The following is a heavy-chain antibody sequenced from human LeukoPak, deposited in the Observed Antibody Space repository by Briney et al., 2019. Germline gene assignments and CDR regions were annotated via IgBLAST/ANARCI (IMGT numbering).Heavy chain of an antibody. CDR3: ARAPSEIGGYYPEYFRH. D-gene: IGHD3-22*01. J-gene: IGHJ1*01. CDR2: IKSDGST. CDR1: GFTFSSYW. Sequence: PGGSLRLSCAASGFTFSSYWMHWVRQAPGKGLVWVSRIKSDGSTRYADSVKGRFTISRDNAKNTVSLQMISLRAEDTGVYYCARAPSEIGGYYPEYFRHWGQGTLVTVSP. V-gene: IGHV3-74*01.